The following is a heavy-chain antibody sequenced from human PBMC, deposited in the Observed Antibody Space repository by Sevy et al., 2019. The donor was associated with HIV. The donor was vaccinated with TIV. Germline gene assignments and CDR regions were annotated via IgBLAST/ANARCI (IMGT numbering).Heavy chain of an antibody. CDR2: MTGNGGST. Sequence: GGSLRLSCAAAGFTFSGYAMSWVRQGPGKGLEWISGMTGNGGSTYYADSVKGRFTISRDNAKNSLYLQMKSLRAEDTAVYYCARESVTIFGVVIIRYFDYWGQGTLVTVSS. CDR1: GFTFSGYA. CDR3: ARESVTIFGVVIIRYFDY. J-gene: IGHJ4*02. D-gene: IGHD3-3*01. V-gene: IGHV3-23*01.